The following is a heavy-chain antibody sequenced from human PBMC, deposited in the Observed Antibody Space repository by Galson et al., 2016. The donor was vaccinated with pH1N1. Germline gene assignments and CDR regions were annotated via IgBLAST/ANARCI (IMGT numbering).Heavy chain of an antibody. CDR3: ARAPYSNYTYYSFVF. V-gene: IGHV1-46*01. D-gene: IGHD4-11*01. CDR1: GYSFTDYY. J-gene: IGHJ4*02. Sequence: SCKASGYSFTDYYVHWIRQAPGQGLEWMAIIKPTGGDTTYAQNFQGRVFVTRDTSTSTVYMEVTSLRSEDTAVYYCARAPYSNYTYYSFVFWGQGTLVTVSS. CDR2: IKPTGGDT.